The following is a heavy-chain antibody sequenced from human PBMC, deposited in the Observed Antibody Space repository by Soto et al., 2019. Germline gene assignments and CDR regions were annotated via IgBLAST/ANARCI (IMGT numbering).Heavy chain of an antibody. CDR2: IYHSGST. D-gene: IGHD6-19*01. CDR1: GGSISSGGYS. Sequence: QLQLQESGSGLVKPSQTLSLTCAVSGGSISSGGYSWSWIRQPPGKGLEWIGYIYHSGSTYYNPSLKSRVTISVDRSKNQISLKLSSVTAADTAVYYCARAGGLGEVAVDYWGQGTLVTVSS. J-gene: IGHJ4*02. CDR3: ARAGGLGEVAVDY. V-gene: IGHV4-30-2*01.